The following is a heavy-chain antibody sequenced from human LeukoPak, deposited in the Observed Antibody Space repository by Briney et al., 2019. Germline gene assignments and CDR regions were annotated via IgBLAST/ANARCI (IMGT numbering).Heavy chain of an antibody. V-gene: IGHV3-33*01. CDR3: ARDGSGDSVIAYYYYYGMDV. CDR1: GFTFSSYG. D-gene: IGHD2-21*01. Sequence: GGSLRLSCAASGFTFSSYGMHWVRRAPGKGLEWVAVIWYDGSNKYYADSVKGRFTISRDNSKNTLYLQMNSLRAEDTAVYYCARDGSGDSVIAYYYYYGMDVWGQGTTVTVSS. CDR2: IWYDGSNK. J-gene: IGHJ6*02.